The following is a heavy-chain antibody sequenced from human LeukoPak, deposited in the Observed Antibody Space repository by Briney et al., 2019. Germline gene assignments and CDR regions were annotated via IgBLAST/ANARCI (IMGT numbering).Heavy chain of an antibody. V-gene: IGHV3-30*18. Sequence: TGRSLKLSCAASGFPFSSYGMAWVRQAPGKGLEWMAVISNDGTRKYYADSVKGRFTISRDNSKNTLYLQMNSLRVEDMAVYYCVKGGRYSGSSADFWGQGTLVTVSS. J-gene: IGHJ4*02. CDR2: ISNDGTRK. CDR3: VKGGRYSGSSADF. CDR1: GFPFSSYG. D-gene: IGHD6-6*01.